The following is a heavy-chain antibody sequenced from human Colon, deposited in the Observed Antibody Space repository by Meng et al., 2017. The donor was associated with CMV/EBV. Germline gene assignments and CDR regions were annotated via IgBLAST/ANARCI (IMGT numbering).Heavy chain of an antibody. CDR1: GFAFSSYA. D-gene: IGHD2-21*01. V-gene: IGHV3-23*01. J-gene: IGHJ4*02. CDR2: IIGNGGGT. CDR3: AKSSVGDYSYFDS. Sequence: GESLKISCAASGFAFSSYAMTWVRQPPGKGLEWVSRIIGNGGGTNYADSVKGRFTISRDNSKNTLYLQMSSLRAEDPAVYYCAKSSVGDYSYFDSWGQGTLVTVSS.